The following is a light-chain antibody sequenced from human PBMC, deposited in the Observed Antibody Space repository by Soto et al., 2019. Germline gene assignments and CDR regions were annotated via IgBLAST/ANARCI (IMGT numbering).Light chain of an antibody. J-gene: IGKJ5*01. CDR2: DAS. V-gene: IGKV1-5*02. CDR1: QSISSW. CDR3: QQYNSYSRT. Sequence: DIQMTQSPSTLSASVGDRVTIICRASQSISSWLAWYQQKPGKAPKLLIYDASSLESGVPSRFSGSGSGTEFTLTISSLQPDDFATCYCQQYNSYSRTFGQGTRLEI.